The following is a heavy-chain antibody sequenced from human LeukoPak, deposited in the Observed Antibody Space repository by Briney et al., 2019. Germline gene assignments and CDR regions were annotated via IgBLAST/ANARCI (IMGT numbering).Heavy chain of an antibody. Sequence: ASVKVSCKASGYPFTSYGISWVRQAPGQGLEWMGWINPNSGGTNYAQKFQGRVTMTRDTSISTAYMELSRLRSDDTAVYYCARAGVVVVPATNWFDPWGQGTLVTVSS. D-gene: IGHD2-2*01. J-gene: IGHJ5*02. CDR3: ARAGVVVVPATNWFDP. CDR1: GYPFTSYG. CDR2: INPNSGGT. V-gene: IGHV1-2*02.